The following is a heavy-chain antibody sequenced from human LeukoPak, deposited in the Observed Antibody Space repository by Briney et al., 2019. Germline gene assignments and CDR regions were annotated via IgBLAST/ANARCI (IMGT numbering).Heavy chain of an antibody. CDR2: ISHSGGTT. D-gene: IGHD6-6*01. CDR3: AKDSSSVYYYYYYMDV. V-gene: IGHV3-23*01. CDR1: GFTFSSYA. J-gene: IGHJ6*03. Sequence: GSLRLSCAASGFTFSSYAMSWVRQAPGKGPEWVSAISHSGGTTYYADSVKGRSTITRDNSKNTLYLQMNSLRAEDTAVYYCAKDSSSVYYYYYYMDVWGKGTTVTVSS.